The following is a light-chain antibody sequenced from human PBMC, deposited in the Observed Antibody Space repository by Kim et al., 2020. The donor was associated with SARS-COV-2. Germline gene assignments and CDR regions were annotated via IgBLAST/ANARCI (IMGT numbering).Light chain of an antibody. CDR3: QHYSTTPLT. V-gene: IGKV3-15*01. Sequence: VSPGERATLSCRARQSVSTSLAWYQQKPGQAPRLLIYGASTRATGIPARFSGSGSGTEFTLTISSLQSEDFAVYTCQHYSTTPLTFGGGTKVDIK. CDR1: QSVSTS. J-gene: IGKJ4*01. CDR2: GAS.